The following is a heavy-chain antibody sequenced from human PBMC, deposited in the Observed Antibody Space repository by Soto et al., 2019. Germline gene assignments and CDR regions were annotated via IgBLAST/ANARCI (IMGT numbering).Heavy chain of an antibody. Sequence: ASVKVSCKASGYAFTSYAMHWVRQAPGQRLEWMGWINAGNGNTKYSQKFQGRVTITRDTSASTAYMELSSLRSEDTAVYYCARGSGYSSGWYFDYWGQGTLVTVSS. J-gene: IGHJ4*02. CDR3: ARGSGYSSGWYFDY. CDR1: GYAFTSYA. CDR2: INAGNGNT. D-gene: IGHD6-19*01. V-gene: IGHV1-3*01.